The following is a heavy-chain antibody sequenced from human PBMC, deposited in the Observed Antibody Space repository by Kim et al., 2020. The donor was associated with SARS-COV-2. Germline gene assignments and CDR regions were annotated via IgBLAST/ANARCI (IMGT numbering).Heavy chain of an antibody. V-gene: IGHV4-59*13. CDR3: AGDERDRSGWANWFDP. J-gene: IGHJ5*02. CDR2: SYYSGST. D-gene: IGHD6-19*01. CDR1: GGSISSDY. Sequence: SETLSLTCTVSGGSISSDYWSWIRQPPRKGLEWNGYSYYSGSTNYNPTLKSRGPISVDTSKNQFSLKLSSVTAADTGVYYCAGDERDRSGWANWFDPWGQGNLGTVSS.